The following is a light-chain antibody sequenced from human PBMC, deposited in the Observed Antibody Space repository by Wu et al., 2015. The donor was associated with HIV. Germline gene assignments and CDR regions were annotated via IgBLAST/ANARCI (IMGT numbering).Light chain of an antibody. V-gene: IGKV3-20*01. Sequence: EIVLTQSPGTLSLSPGERATLSCRASDTINSNYLAWYQLKPGQAPSLLIYAASSRATGIPDRFSASVSGTDFTLTISRLEPEDFAVYYCQQYGRLITFGQGTRLEIK. CDR1: DTINSNY. J-gene: IGKJ5*01. CDR3: QQYGRLIT. CDR2: AAS.